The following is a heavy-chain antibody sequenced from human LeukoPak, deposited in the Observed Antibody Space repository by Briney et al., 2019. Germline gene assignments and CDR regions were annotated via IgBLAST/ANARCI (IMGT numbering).Heavy chain of an antibody. Sequence: GGSLRLSCAEPGFTFRSYGMYWVRQAPGKGLEWVALIQYDGTNKYYADSVKGRFTISRDNAKNSLYLQMNSLRAEDAAVYYCARLEAGSGWYSYYYYYMDVWGKGTTVTVSS. CDR1: GFTFRSYG. CDR2: IQYDGTNK. J-gene: IGHJ6*03. V-gene: IGHV3-33*07. D-gene: IGHD6-19*01. CDR3: ARLEAGSGWYSYYYYYMDV.